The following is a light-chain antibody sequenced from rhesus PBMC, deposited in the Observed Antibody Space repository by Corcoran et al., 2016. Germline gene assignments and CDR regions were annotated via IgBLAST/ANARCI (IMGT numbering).Light chain of an antibody. CDR3: EQYSSSPLT. CDR1: QSISSW. Sequence: DIQMTQSPSSLSSSVGDTVIITCRASQSISSWLAWYQQKPGKAPKLLINKASSLQSGVPSRFSGSGSGTDFTLTISSLQSEGFAAYYCEQYSSSPLTFGGGTKVELK. CDR2: KAS. J-gene: IGKJ4*01. V-gene: IGKV1-22*01.